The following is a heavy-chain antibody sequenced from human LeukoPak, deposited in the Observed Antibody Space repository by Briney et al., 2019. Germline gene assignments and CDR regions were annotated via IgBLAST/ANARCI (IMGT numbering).Heavy chain of an antibody. CDR3: AIEGPGELDPTFDY. V-gene: IGHV1-18*01. Sequence: ASVKVSCKASGYTFTNYGISWVRQAPGQGLDWMGWISPYNGNTNYAQKFQGRVTMTTDTSTSTVYMELRSLRSDDTALYYCAIEGPGELDPTFDYWGQGTLVTVSS. CDR2: ISPYNGNT. CDR1: GYTFTNYG. D-gene: IGHD1-26*01. J-gene: IGHJ4*02.